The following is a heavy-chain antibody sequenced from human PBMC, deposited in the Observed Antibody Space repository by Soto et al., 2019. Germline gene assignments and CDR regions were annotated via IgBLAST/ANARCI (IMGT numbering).Heavy chain of an antibody. V-gene: IGHV1-69*13. J-gene: IGHJ6*02. D-gene: IGHD6-6*01. CDR3: ETNPRSSLYGMDV. Sequence: SVKVSCKASGGTFSSYAISWVRQAPGQGLEWMGGIIPIFGTANYAQKFQGRVTITADESTSTAYMELSSLSSEDTAVYYCETNPRSSLYGMDVWGQGTTVTVSS. CDR1: GGTFSSYA. CDR2: IIPIFGTA.